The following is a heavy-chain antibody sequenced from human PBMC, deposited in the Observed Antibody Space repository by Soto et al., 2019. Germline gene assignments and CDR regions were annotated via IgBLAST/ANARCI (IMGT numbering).Heavy chain of an antibody. CDR2: ISGSGGST. CDR3: AKDGAYYGSGSYVAPFDY. CDR1: GFTFSSYA. J-gene: IGHJ4*02. D-gene: IGHD3-10*01. Sequence: PGGSLRLSCAASGFTFSSYAMCWVRQAPGKGLEWVSGISGSGGSTYYADSVKGRFTISRDNSKNTLYLQINSLRAEDTAVYYCAKDGAYYGSGSYVAPFDYWGQGTLVTVSS. V-gene: IGHV3-23*01.